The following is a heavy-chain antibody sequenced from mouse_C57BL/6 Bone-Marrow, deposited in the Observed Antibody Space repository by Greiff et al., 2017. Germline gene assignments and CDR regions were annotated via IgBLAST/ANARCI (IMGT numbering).Heavy chain of an antibody. V-gene: IGHV1-81*01. J-gene: IGHJ2*01. D-gene: IGHD2-3*01. CDR1: GYTFTSYG. CDR2: IYPRSGNT. Sequence: QVQLQQSGAELARPGASVKLSCKASGYTFTSYGISWVKQRTGQGLEWIGAIYPRSGNTYYNEKFKGKATLTADKSSSTAYMELRSLTSEDAAVYFCARGGWLLRVWGQGTTLTVSS. CDR3: ARGGWLLRV.